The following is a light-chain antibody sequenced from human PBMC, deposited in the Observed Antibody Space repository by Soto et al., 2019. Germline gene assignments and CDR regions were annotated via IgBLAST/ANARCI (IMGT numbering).Light chain of an antibody. CDR3: QQCGDLIVT. V-gene: IGKV3-11*01. CDR1: QHVSTY. J-gene: IGKJ4*01. Sequence: EILLTQSPATLSLSPGEGATLSCRASQHVSTYVAWYQQKPGHAPRLLIFDASNRATGVPARFSGSGSGTDFTLTISNLEPGDSGIYYCQQCGDLIVTFGGGTKVEI. CDR2: DAS.